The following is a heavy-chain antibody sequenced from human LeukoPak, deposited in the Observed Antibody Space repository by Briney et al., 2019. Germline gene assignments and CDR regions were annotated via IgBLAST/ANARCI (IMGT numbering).Heavy chain of an antibody. D-gene: IGHD3-22*01. CDR2: ISYDGSNK. Sequence: GGSLRLSCAASGFIFNSYAMHWVRQAPGKGLEWVAVISYDGSNKYYADSVKGRFTISRDNSKNTLYLQMNSLRAEDTAVYYCASHYYDSSGYLPPYYYYGMDVWGQGTTVTVSS. CDR1: GFIFNSYA. CDR3: ASHYYDSSGYLPPYYYYGMDV. J-gene: IGHJ6*02. V-gene: IGHV3-30-3*01.